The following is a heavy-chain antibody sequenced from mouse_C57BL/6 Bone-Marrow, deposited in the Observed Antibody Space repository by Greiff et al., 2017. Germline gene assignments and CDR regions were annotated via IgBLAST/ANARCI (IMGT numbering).Heavy chain of an antibody. D-gene: IGHD1-1*01. J-gene: IGHJ2*01. CDR2: IDPENGDT. CDR1: GFNIKDDY. Sequence: EVQLKQSGAELVRPGASVKLSCTASGFNIKDDYMHWVKQRPEQGLEWIGWIDPENGDTEYASKFQGKATITADTSSNTAYLQLSSLTSEDTAVYYCTPLLYSYWGQGTTLTVSS. CDR3: TPLLYSY. V-gene: IGHV14-4*01.